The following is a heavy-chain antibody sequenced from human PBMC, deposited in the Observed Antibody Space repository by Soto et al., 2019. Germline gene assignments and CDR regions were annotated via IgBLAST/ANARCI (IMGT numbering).Heavy chain of an antibody. CDR3: ARGGTTVTAADY. V-gene: IGHV3-53*01. CDR1: GFTVSSKY. CDR2: IYTAGNT. Sequence: EVHLVESGGGLIQPGGSLRLSCAASGFTVSSKYMSWVRRAPGKGLEWVSVIYTAGNTYYADSVKGRFTISRDNSMNTLYLQMNSLRAEDTAVYYCARGGTTVTAADYWGQGTLVTVSS. D-gene: IGHD4-4*01. J-gene: IGHJ4*02.